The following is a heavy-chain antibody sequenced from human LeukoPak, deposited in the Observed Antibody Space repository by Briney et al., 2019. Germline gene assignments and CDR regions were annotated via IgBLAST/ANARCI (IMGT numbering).Heavy chain of an antibody. J-gene: IGHJ3*01. CDR1: GFTFSDYY. CDR3: ARDLDVVVGPAHYDALDL. D-gene: IGHD2-15*01. CDR2: ISSSGSAI. Sequence: GGSLILSCAASGFTFSDYYINWLRQAPGKGLEWVSSISSSGSAIFYADSVRGRFTISRDNAKNSLFLQMNSLRAEDTAVYYCARDLDVVVGPAHYDALDLWGQGTTVTVS. V-gene: IGHV3-11*04.